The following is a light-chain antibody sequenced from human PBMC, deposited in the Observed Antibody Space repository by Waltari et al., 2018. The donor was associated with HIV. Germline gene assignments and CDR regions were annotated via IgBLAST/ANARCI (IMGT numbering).Light chain of an antibody. Sequence: QSALTPPASVSGSPGQSITISCTGTSSDVGAYNYVSWYQQRPGKAPKLIIYEVSHRPSGVSNRFSGSKSGNTASLTISGLQAEDEADYFCSSYTSSNTLVVFGGGTKLTVL. V-gene: IGLV2-14*01. J-gene: IGLJ2*01. CDR2: EVS. CDR3: SSYTSSNTLVV. CDR1: SSDVGAYNY.